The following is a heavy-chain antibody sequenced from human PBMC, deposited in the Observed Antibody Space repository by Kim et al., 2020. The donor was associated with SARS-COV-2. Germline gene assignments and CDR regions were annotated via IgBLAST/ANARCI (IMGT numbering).Heavy chain of an antibody. CDR2: IYYSGST. J-gene: IGHJ3*01. D-gene: IGHD3-22*01. CDR1: GGSISSASYY. V-gene: IGHV4-31*03. CDR3: ARAPDYYDSSGYDLPDALDL. Sequence: SETLSLTCTVSGGSISSASYYWSWIRQHPGKGLEWIGHIYYSGSTYYNPSLQSRVIISVDTSKNQFSLKLSSVTDADTAVYYCARAPDYYDSSGYDLPDALDLWGQETM.